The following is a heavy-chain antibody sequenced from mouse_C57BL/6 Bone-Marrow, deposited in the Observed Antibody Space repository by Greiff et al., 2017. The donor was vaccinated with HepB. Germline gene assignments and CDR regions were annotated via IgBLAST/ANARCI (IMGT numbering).Heavy chain of an antibody. CDR3: ARARAGD. V-gene: IGHV1-61*01. Sequence: QVQLQQPGAELVRPGSSVKLSCKASGYTFTSYWMAWVKQRPGQGLEWIGNIYPSDSETHYNQKFKDKATLTVDKSSSTAYMQLSSLTAEDSAVYYCARARAGDWGQGTTLTGSS. CDR1: GYTFTSYW. D-gene: IGHD3-1*01. J-gene: IGHJ2*01. CDR2: IYPSDSET.